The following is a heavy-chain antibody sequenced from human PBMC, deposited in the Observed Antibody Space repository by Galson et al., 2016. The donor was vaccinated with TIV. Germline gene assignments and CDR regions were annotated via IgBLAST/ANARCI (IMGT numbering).Heavy chain of an antibody. CDR3: ARTGNYYHYAMDV. CDR1: GFTFSNYN. V-gene: IGHV3-21*01. CDR2: ISSTSNYI. Sequence: SLRLSCAASGFTFSNYNMNWVRQAPGKGLEWVSSISSTSNYIYYGDPVKGRFTTSRDNAENSLHLHMNSLRAEDTAIYFCARTGNYYHYAMDVGGQGTTVTVSS. D-gene: IGHD7-27*01. J-gene: IGHJ6*02.